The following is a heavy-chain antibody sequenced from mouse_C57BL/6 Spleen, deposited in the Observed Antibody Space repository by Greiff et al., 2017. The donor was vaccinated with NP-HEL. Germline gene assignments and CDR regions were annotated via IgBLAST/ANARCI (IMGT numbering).Heavy chain of an antibody. CDR2: INPSSGYT. V-gene: IGHV1-7*01. CDR1: GYTFTSYW. Sequence: QVQLKESGAELAKPGASVKLSCKASGYTFTSYWMHWVKQRPGQGLEWIGYINPSSGYTKYNQKFKDKATLTADKSSSTAYMQLSSLTYEDSAVYYCARGYDYEYYAMDYWGQGTSVTVSS. D-gene: IGHD2-4*01. J-gene: IGHJ4*01. CDR3: ARGYDYEYYAMDY.